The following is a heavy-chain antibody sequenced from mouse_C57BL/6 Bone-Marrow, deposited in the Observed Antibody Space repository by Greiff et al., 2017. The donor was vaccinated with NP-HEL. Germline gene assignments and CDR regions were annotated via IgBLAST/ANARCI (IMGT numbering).Heavy chain of an antibody. CDR2: IWSDGST. J-gene: IGHJ4*01. CDR3: ARHEYYYGSSWDAMDY. Sequence: VKLMESGPGLVAPSQSLSITCTVSGFSLTSYGVHWVRQPPGKGLEWLVVIWSDGSTTYNSALKSRLSISKDNSKSQVFLKMNSLQTDDTAMYYCARHEYYYGSSWDAMDYWGQGTSVTVSS. CDR1: GFSLTSYG. V-gene: IGHV2-6-1*01. D-gene: IGHD1-1*01.